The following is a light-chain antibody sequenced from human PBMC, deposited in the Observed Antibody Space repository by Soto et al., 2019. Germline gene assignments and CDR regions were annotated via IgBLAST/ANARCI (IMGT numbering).Light chain of an antibody. CDR2: LNSDGSH. V-gene: IGLV4-69*01. J-gene: IGLJ2*01. CDR1: SAHSSYA. CDR3: QTWGTGVV. Sequence: QPVLTQSPSASASLGASVKLTCTLSSAHSSYAIAWHQQQPEKGPRYLMKLNSDGSHSKGDGIPDRFSGSSSGAERYLTISSLQSEDEADYYCQTWGTGVVFGGGTKLTVL.